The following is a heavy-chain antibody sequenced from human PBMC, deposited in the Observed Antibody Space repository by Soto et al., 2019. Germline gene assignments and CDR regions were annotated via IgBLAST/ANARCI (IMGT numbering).Heavy chain of an antibody. V-gene: IGHV4-39*07. CDR2: INHSGST. CDR1: GGSISSSSCH. J-gene: IGHJ5*02. Sequence: PSETLSLTCTVSGGSISSSSCHWGWIRQPPGKGLEWIGEINHSGSTNYNPSLKSRVTISVDTSKNQFSLKLSSVTAADTAVYYCARGRVELFHTLNWFDPWGQGTLVTVSS. D-gene: IGHD3-10*01. CDR3: ARGRVELFHTLNWFDP.